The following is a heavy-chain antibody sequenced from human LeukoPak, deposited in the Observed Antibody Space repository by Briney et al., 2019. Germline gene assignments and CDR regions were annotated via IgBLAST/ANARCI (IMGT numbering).Heavy chain of an antibody. V-gene: IGHV1-69*06. CDR2: IIPIFGTA. Sequence: SVKVSCKASGGTFSSYAISWVRQAPGQGLEWMGGIIPIFGTANYAQKFQGRVTITADKSTSTAYMELSSLRSEDTAVYYCARGGEDTAMSAPFDYWGQGTLVTVSS. CDR1: GGTFSSYA. D-gene: IGHD5-18*01. J-gene: IGHJ4*02. CDR3: ARGGEDTAMSAPFDY.